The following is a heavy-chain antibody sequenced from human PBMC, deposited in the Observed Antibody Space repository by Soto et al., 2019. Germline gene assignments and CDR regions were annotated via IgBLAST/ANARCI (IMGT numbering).Heavy chain of an antibody. CDR2: ISYDGSNK. J-gene: IGHJ6*02. CDR1: GFTFNSYA. D-gene: IGHD3-22*01. CDR3: ARGGYYYYYYYGMAV. V-gene: IGHV3-30-3*01. Sequence: QVQLVESGGGVVQPGRSLRLSCAASGFTFNSYAMHWVRQAPGKGLEWVAVISYDGSNKYYADSVKGRFTISRDNCKTTLYLQMNSLRAEDTAVYYCARGGYYYYYYYGMAVWGQGPTVTVSS.